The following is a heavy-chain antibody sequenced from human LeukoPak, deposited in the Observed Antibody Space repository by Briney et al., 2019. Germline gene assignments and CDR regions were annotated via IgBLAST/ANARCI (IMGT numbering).Heavy chain of an antibody. CDR3: ARLPYDSSAYYLVYCFDY. J-gene: IGHJ4*02. CDR2: INHSGST. V-gene: IGHV4-34*01. CDR1: GGSFSDYY. D-gene: IGHD3-22*01. Sequence: SETLSLTCAVYGGSFSDYYWTWIRQPPGKGLEWIGEINHSGSTNYNASLKRRATISVDTSTNQFSLKLSSVTAAGPAVYSCARLPYDSSAYYLVYCFDYWGQGTLVTVSS.